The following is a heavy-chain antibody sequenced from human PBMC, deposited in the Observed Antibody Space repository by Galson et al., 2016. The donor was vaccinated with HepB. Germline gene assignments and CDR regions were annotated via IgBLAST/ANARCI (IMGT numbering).Heavy chain of an antibody. CDR1: GFSFSSYV. CDR2: IGSDGRST. J-gene: IGHJ4*02. V-gene: IGHV3-64D*09. CDR3: VTGFGGSGSY. Sequence: SLRLSCAASGFSFSSYVMLWVRQAPGKGLEFVSAIGSDGRSTHYADSLRGRFTVSRDNSKNMLYLQMSSLRAEDTAVYYCVTGFGGSGSYWGQGTLVTVSS. D-gene: IGHD3-10*01.